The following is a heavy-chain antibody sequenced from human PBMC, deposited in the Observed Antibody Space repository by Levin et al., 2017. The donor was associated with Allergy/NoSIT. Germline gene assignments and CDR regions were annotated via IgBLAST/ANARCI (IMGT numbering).Heavy chain of an antibody. CDR2: IIPILGIA. CDR1: GGTFSSYT. D-gene: IGHD2-2*02. Sequence: SVKVSCKASGGTFSSYTISWVRQAPGQGLEWMGRIIPILGIANYAQKFQGRVTITADKSTSTAYMELSSLRSEDTAVYYCAREDIVVVPAAIPDIWYFDLWGRGTLVTVSS. V-gene: IGHV1-69*04. J-gene: IGHJ2*01. CDR3: AREDIVVVPAAIPDIWYFDL.